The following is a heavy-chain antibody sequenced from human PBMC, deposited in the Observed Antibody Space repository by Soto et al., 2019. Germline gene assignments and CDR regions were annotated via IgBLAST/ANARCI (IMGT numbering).Heavy chain of an antibody. Sequence: QVQLVQSGAEEKKPGASVKVSCKASGYTFTSYAMHWVRQAPGQRLELMGWINAGNGNTKYSQKFQGRVTITRDTSASTAYMELSSLRSEDTAVYYCSRGSGPMIEWHWGQGTLVTVSS. V-gene: IGHV1-3*05. CDR2: INAGNGNT. CDR1: GYTFTSYA. CDR3: SRGSGPMIEWH. J-gene: IGHJ4*02. D-gene: IGHD3-22*01.